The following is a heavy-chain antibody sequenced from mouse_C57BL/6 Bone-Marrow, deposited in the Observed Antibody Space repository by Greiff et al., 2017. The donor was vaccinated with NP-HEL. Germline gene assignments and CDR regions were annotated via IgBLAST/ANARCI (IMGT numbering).Heavy chain of an antibody. CDR2: IDPANGNT. CDR1: GFTFKNTY. V-gene: IGHV14-3*01. Sequence: EVQLVESVAELVRPGASVKLSCTASGFTFKNTYMHWVKQRPEQGLEWIGRIDPANGNTKYAPKFPGKATITADTSYNTAYLQLSSLTSEDTAIYYCAGDCGSFFDFGGRGTTLTVSS. J-gene: IGHJ2*01. CDR3: AGDCGSFFDF. D-gene: IGHD1-1*01.